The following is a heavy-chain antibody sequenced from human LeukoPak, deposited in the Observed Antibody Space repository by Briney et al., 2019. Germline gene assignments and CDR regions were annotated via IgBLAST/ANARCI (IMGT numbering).Heavy chain of an antibody. CDR1: GGTFSSYA. D-gene: IGHD3-22*01. CDR2: MNPNSGNT. V-gene: IGHV1-8*02. J-gene: IGHJ3*02. Sequence: ASVKVSCKASGGTFSSYAISWVRQATGQGLEWMGWMNPNSGNTGYAQKFQGRVTMTRNTSISTAYMELSSLRSEDTAVYYCARGSHYYYDSSSDAFDIWGQGTMVTVSS. CDR3: ARGSHYYYDSSSDAFDI.